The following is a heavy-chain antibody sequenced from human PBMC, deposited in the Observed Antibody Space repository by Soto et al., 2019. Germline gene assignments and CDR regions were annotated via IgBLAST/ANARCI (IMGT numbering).Heavy chain of an antibody. D-gene: IGHD4-17*01. J-gene: IGHJ6*02. Sequence: GGSLRLSCAASGFTFSSYAMSWVRQAPGKGLEWVSAISGSGGSTYYADSVKGRFTISRDNSKNTLYLQMNSLRAEDTAVYYCAKYGDYEGDYYYYVMDVWGQGTTVPVSS. CDR2: ISGSGGST. V-gene: IGHV3-23*01. CDR3: AKYGDYEGDYYYYVMDV. CDR1: GFTFSSYA.